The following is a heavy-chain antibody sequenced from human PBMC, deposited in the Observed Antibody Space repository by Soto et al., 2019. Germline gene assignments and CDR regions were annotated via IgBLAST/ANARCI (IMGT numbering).Heavy chain of an antibody. CDR3: ARLRRGYSGYEQEPVYYYYYGMDV. CDR1: GYSFTSYW. D-gene: IGHD5-12*01. J-gene: IGHJ6*02. Sequence: KTGESLKISCKGSGYSFTSYWVGWVRQMPGKGLEWMGIIYPGDSDTRYSPSFQGQVTISADKSISTAYLQWSSLKASDTAMYYCARLRRGYSGYEQEPVYYYYYGMDVWGQGTTVTVSS. CDR2: IYPGDSDT. V-gene: IGHV5-51*03.